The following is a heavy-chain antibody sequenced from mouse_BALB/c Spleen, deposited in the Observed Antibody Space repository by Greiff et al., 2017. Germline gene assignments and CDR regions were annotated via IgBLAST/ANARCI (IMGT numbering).Heavy chain of an antibody. Sequence: QVQLKESGAELVRPGTSVKISCKASGYAFTNYWLGWVKQRPGHGLEWIGDIYPGSGNTYYNEKFKGKATLTADKSSSTAYMQLSSLTSVDSAVYFCARRYGNYERFAYWGQGTLVTVSA. J-gene: IGHJ3*01. V-gene: IGHV1-63*01. CDR3: ARRYGNYERFAY. CDR2: IYPGSGNT. CDR1: GYAFTNYW. D-gene: IGHD2-10*02.